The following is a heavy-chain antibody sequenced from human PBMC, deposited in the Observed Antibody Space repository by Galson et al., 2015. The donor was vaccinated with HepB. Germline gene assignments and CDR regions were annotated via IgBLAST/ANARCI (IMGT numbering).Heavy chain of an antibody. Sequence: SLRLSCAASGFTFSDYYMSWIRQAPGKGLEWVSYISSSSSYTNYADSVKGRFTISRDNAKNSLYLQMNSLRAEDTAVYYCARNSYYDFWSGYDNNWFDPWGQGTLVTVSS. CDR3: ARNSYYDFWSGYDNNWFDP. V-gene: IGHV3-11*06. J-gene: IGHJ5*02. D-gene: IGHD3-3*01. CDR2: ISSSSSYT. CDR1: GFTFSDYY.